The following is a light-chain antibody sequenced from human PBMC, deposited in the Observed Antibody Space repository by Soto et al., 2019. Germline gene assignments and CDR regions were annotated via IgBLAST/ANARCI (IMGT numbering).Light chain of an antibody. CDR3: ATWYGSLPGEV. CDR1: SSNIGNNY. J-gene: IGLJ2*01. V-gene: IGLV1-51*01. Sequence: QTVVTQSPSVSAAPGQQVTISCSGSSSNIGNNYVSWYQQLPGTAPKLLIYDNNKRPSGIPYRFSGSKSGTSGTLDITGLQTGDEADYYCATWYGSLPGEVFGGGTKLTVL. CDR2: DNN.